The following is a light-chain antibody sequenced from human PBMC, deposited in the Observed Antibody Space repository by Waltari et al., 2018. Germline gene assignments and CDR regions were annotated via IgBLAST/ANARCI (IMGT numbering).Light chain of an antibody. Sequence: IQMTQSPSSLSASVGDRVTITSRPSPTLSSYLTWYPQKPGKAPKLLIYAASSLQRGVPARCSGSGSGTDFTLTISSLQPEEFATYYCQQSYSTSKTFGQGTKVEIK. CDR3: QQSYSTSKT. J-gene: IGKJ1*01. V-gene: IGKV1-39*01. CDR2: AAS. CDR1: PTLSSY.